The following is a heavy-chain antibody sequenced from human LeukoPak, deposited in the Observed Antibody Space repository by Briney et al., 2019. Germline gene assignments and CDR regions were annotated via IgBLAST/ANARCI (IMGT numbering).Heavy chain of an antibody. D-gene: IGHD4-17*01. Sequence: GGSLRLSCAASGFTFSSYGMHWVRQAPGKGLEWVAVIWYDGSNKYYADSVKGRFTISRDNSKNTLYLQMNSLRAEDTAVYYCARDQRYGDYWSGFDYWGQGTLVTVSS. CDR1: GFTFSSYG. CDR3: ARDQRYGDYWSGFDY. V-gene: IGHV3-33*01. CDR2: IWYDGSNK. J-gene: IGHJ4*02.